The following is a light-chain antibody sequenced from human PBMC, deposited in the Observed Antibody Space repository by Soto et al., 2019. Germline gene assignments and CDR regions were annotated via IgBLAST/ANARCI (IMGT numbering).Light chain of an antibody. CDR1: QGSSSY. V-gene: IGKV1-8*01. CDR3: LQYYSYPQT. Sequence: AIRMTQSPSSLSASTGDRVTITCRASQGSSSYLAWYQQKPGKAPKLLIYAASTLQSGVPSRFSGSGSGTDFTLTISCLQFEDFATYYCLQYYSYPQTFGQGTKVEIK. CDR2: AAS. J-gene: IGKJ1*01.